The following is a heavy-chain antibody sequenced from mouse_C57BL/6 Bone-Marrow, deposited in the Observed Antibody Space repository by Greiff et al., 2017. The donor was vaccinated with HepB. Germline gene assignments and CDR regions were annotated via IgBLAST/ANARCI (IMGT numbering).Heavy chain of an antibody. CDR2: IDPSDSYT. CDR1: GYTFTSYW. J-gene: IGHJ2*01. D-gene: IGHD2-9*01. V-gene: IGHV1-50*01. Sequence: VKLQQPGAELVKPGASVKLSCKASGYTFTSYWMQWVKQRPGQGLEWIGEIDPSDSYTNYNQKFKGKATLTVDTSSSTAYMQLSSLTSEDSAVYYCARPYYGYSFDYWGQGTTLTVSS. CDR3: ARPYYGYSFDY.